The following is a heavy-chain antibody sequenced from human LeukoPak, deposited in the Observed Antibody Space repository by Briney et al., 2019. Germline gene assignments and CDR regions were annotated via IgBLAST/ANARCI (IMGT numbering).Heavy chain of an antibody. Sequence: SETLSLTCTVSGGSISSHYWSWIRQPPGKGLEWIGSIYHSGSTYYNPSLKSRVTISVDTSKNQFSLKLSSVTAADTAVYYCARLTEFGSYRPPSDYWGQGTLVTVSP. CDR2: IYHSGST. V-gene: IGHV4-59*08. J-gene: IGHJ4*02. CDR3: ARLTEFGSYRPPSDY. D-gene: IGHD3-16*02. CDR1: GGSISSHY.